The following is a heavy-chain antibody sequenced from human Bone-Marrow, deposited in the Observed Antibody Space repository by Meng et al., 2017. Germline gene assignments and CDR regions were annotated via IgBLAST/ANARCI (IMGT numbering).Heavy chain of an antibody. CDR1: GFTFDDYG. J-gene: IGHJ6*02. CDR3: ARDQGLVGDYEYYYYYGMDV. Sequence: GESLKISCAASGFTFDDYGMSWVRQAPGKGLEWVSGINWNGGSTGYADSVKGRFTISRDNAKNSLYLQMNSLRAEDTALYYCARDQGLVGDYEYYYYYGMDVWGQGVTVTVSS. CDR2: INWNGGST. V-gene: IGHV3-20*04. D-gene: IGHD4-17*01.